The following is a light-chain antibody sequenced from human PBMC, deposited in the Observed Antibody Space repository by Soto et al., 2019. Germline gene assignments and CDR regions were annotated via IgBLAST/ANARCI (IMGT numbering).Light chain of an antibody. V-gene: IGKV1-5*03. CDR2: KAS. J-gene: IGKJ1*01. CDR3: QQYSGSSTT. CDR1: QNINNW. Sequence: DIQMTQSPSTLSASVGDRVTITCRASQNINNWLAWYQQKPGQAPKLLIYKASNLEGGVPSRFSGSGSGTEFTLSISSLQPDDFATYYCQQYSGSSTTFGQGTKVEVK.